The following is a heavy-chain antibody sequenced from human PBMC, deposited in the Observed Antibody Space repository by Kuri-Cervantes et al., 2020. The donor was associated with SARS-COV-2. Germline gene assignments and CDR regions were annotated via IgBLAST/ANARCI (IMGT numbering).Heavy chain of an antibody. CDR1: GYSISSGYY. CDR3: ADCSSTGCYTMSYFDY. CDR2: IYHSGST. V-gene: IGHV4-38-2*02. D-gene: IGHD2-2*02. J-gene: IGHJ4*02. Sequence: SETLSLTCTVSGYSISSGYYWGWIRQPPGKGLEWIGSIYHSGSTYYNPSLKSRVTISVDTSKNQFSLKLSSVTAADTAVYYCADCSSTGCYTMSYFDYWGQGTLVTVSS.